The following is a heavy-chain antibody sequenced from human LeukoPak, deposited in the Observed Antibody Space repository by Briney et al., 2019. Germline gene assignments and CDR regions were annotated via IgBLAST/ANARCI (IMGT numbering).Heavy chain of an antibody. V-gene: IGHV4-39*01. CDR2: ISYSGST. J-gene: IGHJ6*02. D-gene: IGHD3-16*02. CDR3: ARHYVDIRTVGASYYYYGLDV. CDR1: GGSISNSNYC. Sequence: SETLSLTCTVSGGSISNSNYCRGWIRQPQGKGLEWIVSISYSGSTYYNPSRKSRITISVDTSKNQFSMKVTSVTAADTAVFYCARHYVDIRTVGASYYYYGLDVWGQGTTVTVSS.